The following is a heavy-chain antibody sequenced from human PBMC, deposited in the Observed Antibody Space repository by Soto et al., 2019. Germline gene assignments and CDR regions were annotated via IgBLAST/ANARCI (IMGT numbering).Heavy chain of an antibody. Sequence: LSLTCTVSGGSLYSSNYYWGWIRQPPGKGLEWIGSIYYSGSTYYGPSLKTRVTISVDTSKSQFALKLSSVTAADTAVYYCARHNTYYDSSGYPDYWGQGTQVTVSS. CDR3: ARHNTYYDSSGYPDY. CDR2: IYYSGST. D-gene: IGHD3-22*01. V-gene: IGHV4-39*01. J-gene: IGHJ4*02. CDR1: GGSLYSSNYY.